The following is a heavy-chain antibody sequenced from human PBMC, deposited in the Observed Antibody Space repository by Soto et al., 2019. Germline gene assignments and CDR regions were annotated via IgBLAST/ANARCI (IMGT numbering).Heavy chain of an antibody. CDR1: GFTFSAFG. Sequence: QMQLGESGGGVVQPGTSLTLSCVASGFTFSAFGMHWFRQAPGKGLEWVAISSYGGSNKYYGDSVQGRFTISRDNSRDTMYLQMNNLRDEDTAVYSCAKGPLRFHDYGDYADYAYGIDVWGHGTTVTVSS. CDR3: AKGPLRFHDYGDYADYAYGIDV. V-gene: IGHV3-30*18. D-gene: IGHD4-17*01. J-gene: IGHJ6*02. CDR2: SSYGGSNK.